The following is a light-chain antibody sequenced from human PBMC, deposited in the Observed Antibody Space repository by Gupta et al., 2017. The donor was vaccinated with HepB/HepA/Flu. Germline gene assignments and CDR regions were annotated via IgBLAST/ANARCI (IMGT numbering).Light chain of an antibody. Sequence: EIVMTQSPATLSVSTGERATLSCRASQSVSSNLAWYHQKPGQAPRPLIYGASTRAHGIPARFSGSGSGTEFTLTISSLQSEDFAVYYCQQDNNWPSTFGHGTKVVIK. V-gene: IGKV3-15*01. CDR3: QQDNNWPST. CDR2: GAS. CDR1: QSVSSN. J-gene: IGKJ1*01.